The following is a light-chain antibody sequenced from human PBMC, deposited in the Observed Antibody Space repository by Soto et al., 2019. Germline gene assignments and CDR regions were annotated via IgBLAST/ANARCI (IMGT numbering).Light chain of an antibody. V-gene: IGKV3-11*01. CDR2: DAS. CDR3: QQRTNWPTSI. CDR1: QNVRSY. J-gene: IGKJ5*01. Sequence: EIVLTQSPATLSLSPGERATLSCRARQNVRSYLAWYQQKPGQAPTLLIHDASSRATGIPYRSSGSGSVTAFTLTISSLELEDSAVYYYQQRTNWPTSIFVQWTRLEI.